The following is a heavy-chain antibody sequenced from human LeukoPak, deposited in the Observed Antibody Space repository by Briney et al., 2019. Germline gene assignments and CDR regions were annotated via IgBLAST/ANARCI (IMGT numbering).Heavy chain of an antibody. V-gene: IGHV1-69*05. D-gene: IGHD5-24*01. Sequence: RASVKVSCKASGGTFSSYAISWVRQAPGQGLEWMGRIIPIFGTANYAQKFQGRVTITTDESTSTAYMELSSLRSEDTAVYDCARELNGDGYNPGAFDIWGQGTMVTVSS. J-gene: IGHJ3*02. CDR2: IIPIFGTA. CDR3: ARELNGDGYNPGAFDI. CDR1: GGTFSSYA.